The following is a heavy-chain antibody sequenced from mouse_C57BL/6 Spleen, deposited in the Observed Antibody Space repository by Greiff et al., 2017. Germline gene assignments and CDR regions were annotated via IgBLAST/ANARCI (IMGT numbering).Heavy chain of an antibody. V-gene: IGHV1-59*01. Sequence: QVQLQQPGAELVRPGTSVKLSCTASGYTFTSYWMHWVKQRPGQGLEWIGVIDPSDSYPTYNQMFKGKATLTVDTASSTAYLQLSSLTSEDSAVYYCARERDYDRGAMDYWGQGTSVTVSS. CDR3: ARERDYDRGAMDY. J-gene: IGHJ4*01. D-gene: IGHD1-1*01. CDR1: GYTFTSYW. CDR2: IDPSDSYP.